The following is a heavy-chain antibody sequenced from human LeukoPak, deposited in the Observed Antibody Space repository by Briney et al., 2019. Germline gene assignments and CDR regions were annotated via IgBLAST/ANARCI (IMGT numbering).Heavy chain of an antibody. CDR2: FDPEDGET. J-gene: IGHJ5*02. Sequence: ASVKVSCKVSGYTLTELPMHWVRQAPGKGLEWMGGFDPEDGETIYAQKFQGRVTVTTDESTSTVYMELSSLRSEDTAVYYCARQARAPHNWLDPWGQGTLVTVSS. CDR3: ARQARAPHNWLDP. V-gene: IGHV1-24*01. CDR1: GYTLTELP.